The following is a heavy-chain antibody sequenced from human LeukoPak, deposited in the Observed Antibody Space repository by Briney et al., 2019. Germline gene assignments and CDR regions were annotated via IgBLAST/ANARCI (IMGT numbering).Heavy chain of an antibody. CDR3: TSRLYYDILTGEPLDAFDI. Sequence: GGSLKLSCAASGFTFSGSAMHWVRQASGKGLEWVGRIRSKANSYATAYAASVKGRFTISRDDSKNTAYLQMNSLKTEDTAVYYCTSRLYYDILTGEPLDAFDIWGQGTMVTASS. V-gene: IGHV3-73*01. J-gene: IGHJ3*02. D-gene: IGHD3-9*01. CDR2: IRSKANSYAT. CDR1: GFTFSGSA.